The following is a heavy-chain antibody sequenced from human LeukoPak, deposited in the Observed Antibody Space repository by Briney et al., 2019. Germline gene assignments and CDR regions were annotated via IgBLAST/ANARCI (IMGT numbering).Heavy chain of an antibody. CDR2: ISSRSSTI. V-gene: IGHV3-48*01. Sequence: GGSLRLSCAASGFTFSTYCMSWVRQPPGKGLEWVSYISSRSSTIYYVDSVKGRFTISRDNAKNSLYLQMNSLRAEDTAVYYCARDLDTYYGMDVWGQGTTVTVSS. J-gene: IGHJ6*02. D-gene: IGHD5-18*01. CDR3: ARDLDTYYGMDV. CDR1: GFTFSTYC.